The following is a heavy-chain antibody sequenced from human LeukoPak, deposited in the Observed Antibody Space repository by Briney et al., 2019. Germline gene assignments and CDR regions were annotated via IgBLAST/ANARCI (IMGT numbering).Heavy chain of an antibody. D-gene: IGHD4-17*01. CDR2: ISYDGSNK. CDR1: RCTFSSYA. Sequence: ALRLSCAASRCTFSSYAMHGVGQAPGKGVEGVVVISYDGSNKYYADSVKGRFTISRDNSKNTLYLQMNSLRAEDTAVYYCARRGATVGFDAFDIWGQGTMVTVSS. J-gene: IGHJ3*02. CDR3: ARRGATVGFDAFDI. V-gene: IGHV3-30*01.